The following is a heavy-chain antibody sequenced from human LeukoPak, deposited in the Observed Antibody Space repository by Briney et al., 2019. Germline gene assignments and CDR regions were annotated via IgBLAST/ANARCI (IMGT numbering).Heavy chain of an antibody. CDR1: GFTFSSYA. V-gene: IGHV3-30*04. CDR3: ARVPGYDSSGYFDY. D-gene: IGHD3-22*01. J-gene: IGHJ4*02. Sequence: GGSLRLSCAASGFTFSSYAMHWVRQAPGKGLEWVAVISYDGSNKYYADSVRGRFTISRDNSKNTLYLQMNSLRAEDTAVYYCARVPGYDSSGYFDYWGQGTLVTVSS. CDR2: ISYDGSNK.